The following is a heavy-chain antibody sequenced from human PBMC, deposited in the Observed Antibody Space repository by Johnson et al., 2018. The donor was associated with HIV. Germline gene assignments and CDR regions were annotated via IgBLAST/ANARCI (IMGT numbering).Heavy chain of an antibody. CDR1: GFTFSTYA. Sequence: QVQVVESGGGVVQPGGSLRLSCAASGFTFSTYAMHWVRQAPGKGLEWVAFIRYDGSRNHYADSVKGRFTISRDNSKNTMYLQMNSLRAEDTAVYYCATEGYGSGTYGAFDIWGQGTKVTVSS. CDR3: ATEGYGSGTYGAFDI. D-gene: IGHD3-10*01. J-gene: IGHJ3*02. V-gene: IGHV3-30*02. CDR2: IRYDGSRN.